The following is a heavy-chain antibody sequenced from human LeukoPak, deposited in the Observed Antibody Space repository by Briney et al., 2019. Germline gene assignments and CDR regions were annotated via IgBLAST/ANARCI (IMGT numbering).Heavy chain of an antibody. Sequence: SETLSLTCTVSGGSINSYYGSWIRQPPGKGLEWIGNIYYTGSTIYNPSLQSRVTISLDTSKNQFSLKLTSVTAADTAVYYCARWGGYSYGFTREFDSWGQGTLVTVSS. V-gene: IGHV4-59*01. CDR1: GGSINSYY. CDR3: ARWGGYSYGFTREFDS. D-gene: IGHD5-18*01. J-gene: IGHJ4*02. CDR2: IYYTGST.